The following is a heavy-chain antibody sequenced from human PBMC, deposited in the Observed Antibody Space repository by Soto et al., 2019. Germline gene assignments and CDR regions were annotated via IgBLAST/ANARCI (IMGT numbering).Heavy chain of an antibody. CDR2: IYSGGST. CDR3: ARLDYDTHIPRDY. D-gene: IGHD3-22*01. CDR1: GFTVSSNY. V-gene: IGHV3-66*01. J-gene: IGHJ4*02. Sequence: GGSLRLSCAASGFTVSSNYMSWVRQAPGKGLEWVSVIYSGGSTYYADSVKGRFTISRDNSKNTLYLQMNSLRAEDTAVYYCARLDYDTHIPRDYWGQGTLVTVSS.